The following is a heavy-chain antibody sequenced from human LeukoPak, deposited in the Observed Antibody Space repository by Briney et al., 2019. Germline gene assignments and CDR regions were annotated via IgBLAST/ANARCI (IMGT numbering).Heavy chain of an antibody. V-gene: IGHV1-2*06. CDR2: INPNSGGT. D-gene: IGHD6-6*01. Sequence: ASVKVSCKAFGYTFTGYYIHWVRQAPGQGLEWMGRINPNSGGTNYARKFQGRVTMTRDTSITTAYMELSGLRSDDTAVYSCARVSSPLQYNWFDPWGQGTLVTVSS. CDR1: GYTFTGYY. CDR3: ARVSSPLQYNWFDP. J-gene: IGHJ5*02.